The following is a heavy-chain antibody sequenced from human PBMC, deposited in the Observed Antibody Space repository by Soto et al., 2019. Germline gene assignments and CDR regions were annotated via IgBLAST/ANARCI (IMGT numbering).Heavy chain of an antibody. Sequence: ASVKVSCTASGGSFSSYAISWVRQAPGQGLEWMGGIIPIFGTANYAQKLQGRVTITADESTSTAYMELSSLRSEDTAVYYCARYCSGGSCNDYYYYGMDVWGQGTTVTVSS. D-gene: IGHD2-15*01. V-gene: IGHV1-69*13. J-gene: IGHJ6*02. CDR3: ARYCSGGSCNDYYYYGMDV. CDR2: IIPIFGTA. CDR1: GGSFSSYA.